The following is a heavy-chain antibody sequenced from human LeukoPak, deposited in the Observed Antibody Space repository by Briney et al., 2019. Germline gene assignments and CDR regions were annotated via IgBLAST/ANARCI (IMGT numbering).Heavy chain of an antibody. J-gene: IGHJ6*03. Sequence: KSSETLSLTCAVYGGSFSGYYWSWIRQPPGKGLEWIGEINHSGSTNYNPSLKSRVTISVDTSKNQFSLKLSSVTAADTAVYYCARLAGVTFYYYMDVRGKGTTVTVSS. CDR3: ARLAGVTFYYYMDV. D-gene: IGHD3-16*01. CDR1: GGSFSGYY. CDR2: INHSGST. V-gene: IGHV4-34*01.